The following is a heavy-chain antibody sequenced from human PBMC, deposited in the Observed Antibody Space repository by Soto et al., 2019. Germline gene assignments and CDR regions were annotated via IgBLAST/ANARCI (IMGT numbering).Heavy chain of an antibody. CDR3: ATSTYYYDSSGYPMDV. CDR1: GYTFTGYY. CDR2: INPNSGGT. V-gene: IGHV1-2*04. J-gene: IGHJ6*02. D-gene: IGHD3-22*01. Sequence: ASVKVSFKASGYTFTGYYMHWVRQAPGQGLEWMGWINPNSGGTNYAQKFQGWVTMTRDTSISTAYMELSRLRSDDTAVYYCATSTYYYDSSGYPMDVWGQGTTVTVSS.